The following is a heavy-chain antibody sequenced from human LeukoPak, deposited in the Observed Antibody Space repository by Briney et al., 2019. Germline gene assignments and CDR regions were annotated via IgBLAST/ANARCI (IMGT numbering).Heavy chain of an antibody. V-gene: IGHV4-34*01. CDR3: AIDTSGRSY. D-gene: IGHD6-19*01. Sequence: KPSETLSLTCAVYGVSFSTYYWNWIRQPPGNGLEWIGEINHSGSTNYNPSLKSRVTLSVDTSKNQFSLKLSSVTAADRAVYYWAIDTSGRSYWGQGTLVTVSS. CDR2: INHSGST. J-gene: IGHJ4*02. CDR1: GVSFSTYY.